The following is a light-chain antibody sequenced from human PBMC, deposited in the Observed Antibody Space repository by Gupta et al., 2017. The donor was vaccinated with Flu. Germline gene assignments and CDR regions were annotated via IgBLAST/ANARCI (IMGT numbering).Light chain of an antibody. CDR3: MQTLQSPVA. CDR1: QSRRHSNGYNY. Sequence: VAPGETASISCRSSQSRRHSNGYNYLDWYVQKPGQSPQLLIYLASNRASGVPDRFIGRGSGTEFTLKIRRVEAEDVGVYYCMQTLQSPVAFGQGTKVEIK. V-gene: IGKV2-28*01. J-gene: IGKJ1*01. CDR2: LAS.